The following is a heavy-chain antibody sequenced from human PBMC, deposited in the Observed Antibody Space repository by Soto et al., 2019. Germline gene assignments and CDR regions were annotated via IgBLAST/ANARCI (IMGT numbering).Heavy chain of an antibody. Sequence: PGGSLRLSCAASGFTFSNAWMNWVRQAPGKGLEWVGRIKSKTDGGTTDYAAPVKGRFTISRDDSKNTLYLQMNSLKTEDTAVYYCTTDLGVATILYDYWGQGTLVTVSS. J-gene: IGHJ4*02. CDR3: TTDLGVATILYDY. CDR2: IKSKTDGGTT. CDR1: GFTFSNAW. V-gene: IGHV3-15*07. D-gene: IGHD5-12*01.